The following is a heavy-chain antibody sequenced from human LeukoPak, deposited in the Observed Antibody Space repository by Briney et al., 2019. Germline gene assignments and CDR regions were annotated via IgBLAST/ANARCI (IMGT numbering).Heavy chain of an antibody. CDR3: SRNFLTGSIYYFHY. CDR1: EFIFSSYW. Sequence: PGGSLRLSCAASEFIFSSYWMSWVRQAPGKGLEWVANIKQDGSETHYVDSVKGRFTISRDNSKDTLYLQMNSLRTEDTAVYFCSRNFLTGSIYYFHYWGPGTLVTVSS. V-gene: IGHV3-7*01. CDR2: IKQDGSET. J-gene: IGHJ4*02. D-gene: IGHD2/OR15-2a*01.